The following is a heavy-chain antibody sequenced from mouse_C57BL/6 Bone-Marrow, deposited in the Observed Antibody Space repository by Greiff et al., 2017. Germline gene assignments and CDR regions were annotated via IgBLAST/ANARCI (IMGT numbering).Heavy chain of an antibody. J-gene: IGHJ2*01. D-gene: IGHD1-1*01. CDR1: GYTFTDYY. CDR3: ARGTVVDFDY. V-gene: IGHV1-26*01. Sequence: EVQLQQSGPELVKPGASVKISCKVSGYTFTDYYMNWVKQSHGKSLEWIGDINPNNGGTSYNQKFKGKATLTVDKSSSTAYMELRSLTSEDSAVYYCARGTVVDFDYWGQGTTLTVSS. CDR2: INPNNGGT.